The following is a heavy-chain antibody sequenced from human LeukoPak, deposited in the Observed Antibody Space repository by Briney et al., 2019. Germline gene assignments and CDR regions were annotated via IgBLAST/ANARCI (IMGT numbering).Heavy chain of an antibody. CDR2: ISAYNGNT. CDR1: GYTFTSYG. Sequence: GASVKVSCKASGYTFTSYGISWVRQAPGQGLEWMGWISAYNGNTNYAQKLQGRVTMTTDTSTSTAYTELRSLRSDDTAVYYCATAMVVTSDWFDPWGQGTLVTVSS. J-gene: IGHJ5*02. D-gene: IGHD4-23*01. CDR3: ATAMVVTSDWFDP. V-gene: IGHV1-18*01.